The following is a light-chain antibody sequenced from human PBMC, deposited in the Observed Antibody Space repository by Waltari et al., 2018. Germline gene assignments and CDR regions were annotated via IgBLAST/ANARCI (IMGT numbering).Light chain of an antibody. J-gene: IGKJ2*01. CDR3: QQYSGIHGT. V-gene: IGKV4-1*01. CDR1: QSVFYSSHNKDY. CDR2: WAS. Sequence: DIAMTQSPDPLPVFLGERVTINCQSSQSVFYSSHNKDYLAWHEQTPGQSPKLLLYWASARAAGVAERWSGGGAGRDVTLTISSLQAEDEGVDYCQQYSGIHGTFGQGTKVEI.